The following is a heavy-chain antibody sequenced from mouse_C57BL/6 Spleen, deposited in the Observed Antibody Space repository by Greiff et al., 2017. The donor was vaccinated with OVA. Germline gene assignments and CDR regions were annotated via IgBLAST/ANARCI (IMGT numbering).Heavy chain of an antibody. CDR3: TGDGYQGYFDY. CDR2: IRNKANNHAT. CDR1: GFTFSDAW. Sequence: EVQLVESGGGLVQPGGSMKLSCAASGFTFSDAWMDWVRQSPEKGLEWVAEIRNKANNHATYYAESVKGRFTISRDDSKSSVYLQMNSLRAEDTGIYYCTGDGYQGYFDYWGQGTTLTVSS. V-gene: IGHV6-6*01. D-gene: IGHD2-3*01. J-gene: IGHJ2*01.